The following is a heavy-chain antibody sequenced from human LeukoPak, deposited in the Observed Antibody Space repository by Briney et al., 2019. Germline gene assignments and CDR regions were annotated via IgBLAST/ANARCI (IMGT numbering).Heavy chain of an antibody. CDR3: AGDRNSDWYSPLDY. D-gene: IGHD6-19*01. CDR1: GFTFTKCA. J-gene: IGHJ4*02. CDR2: ITATGDTA. V-gene: IGHV3-23*01. Sequence: GGSLRLSCAASGFTFTKCAMSWIRQAPGKGLEGVAIITATGDTAYYADSVKGRFTISRDNSRNTVYMQMDSLRAEDTAIYYCAGDRNSDWYSPLDYWGQGSQVTVSP.